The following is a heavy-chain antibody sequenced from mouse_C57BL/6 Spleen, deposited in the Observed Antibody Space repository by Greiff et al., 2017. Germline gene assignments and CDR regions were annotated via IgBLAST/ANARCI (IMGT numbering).Heavy chain of an antibody. CDR2: IDPEDGDT. CDR1: GFNIKDYY. V-gene: IGHV14-1*01. CDR3: TTTGLLRYPYAMDY. J-gene: IGHJ4*01. Sequence: EVMLVESGAELVRPGASVKLSCTASGFNIKDYYMHWVKQRPEQGLEWIGRIDPEDGDTEYAPKFQGKATMTADTSSNTAYLQLSSLTSEDTAVYYCTTTGLLRYPYAMDYWGQGTSVTVSS. D-gene: IGHD1-1*01.